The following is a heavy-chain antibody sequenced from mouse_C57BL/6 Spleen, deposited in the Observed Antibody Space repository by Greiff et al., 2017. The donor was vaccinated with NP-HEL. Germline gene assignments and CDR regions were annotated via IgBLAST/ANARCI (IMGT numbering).Heavy chain of an antibody. V-gene: IGHV14-4*01. CDR2: IDPENGDT. CDR1: GFNIKDDY. CDR3: TGDGYFGDWYFDV. J-gene: IGHJ1*03. D-gene: IGHD2-3*01. Sequence: EVQLQQSGAELVRPGASVKLSCTASGFNIKDDYMHWVKQRPEQGLEWIGWIDPENGDTEYASKFQGKATITADTSSNTAYLQLSSLTSEDTAVYYCTGDGYFGDWYFDVWGTGTTVTVSS.